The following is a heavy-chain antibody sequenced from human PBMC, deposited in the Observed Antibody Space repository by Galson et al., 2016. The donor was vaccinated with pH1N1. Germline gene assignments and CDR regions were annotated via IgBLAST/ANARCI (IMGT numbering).Heavy chain of an antibody. J-gene: IGHJ4*02. Sequence: SVKVSCKASGYTFTAHYIHSVRQARGQGLEWMGWVNTDNGGTKFAAKFQGRVTMSRDRATTTAYMELGSLRSDDTAIYYCAEGAGANYLVDDWGQGTLVIVSS. D-gene: IGHD4/OR15-4a*01. CDR2: VNTDNGGT. CDR1: GYTFTAHY. CDR3: AEGAGANYLVDD. V-gene: IGHV1-2*02.